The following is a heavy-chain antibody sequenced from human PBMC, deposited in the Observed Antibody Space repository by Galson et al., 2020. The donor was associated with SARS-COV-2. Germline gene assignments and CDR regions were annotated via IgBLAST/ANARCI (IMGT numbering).Heavy chain of an antibody. CDR3: AHRGHSSWYGDWFDP. V-gene: IGHV2-5*02. J-gene: IGHJ5*02. CDR2: IYWDADK. D-gene: IGHD6-13*01. Sequence: SGPTLVKPTQTLTLTCTFSGFSLSTSGVGVGWIRQPPGKALEWLALIYWDADKRYSPSLKSRLTITKDTSKNQVVLTMTNMDPVDTATYYCAHRGHSSWYGDWFDPWGQGTLVTVSS. CDR1: GFSLSTSGVG.